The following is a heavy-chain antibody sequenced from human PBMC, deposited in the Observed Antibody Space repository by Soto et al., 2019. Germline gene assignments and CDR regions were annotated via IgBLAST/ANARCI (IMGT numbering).Heavy chain of an antibody. J-gene: IGHJ6*02. CDR3: AHSRCGCDCLQSYSSHYYYGMDV. CDR1: GFSLSTGGVG. Sequence: QITLKESGPTLVKPTQTLTLTCTFSGFSLSTGGVGVGWIRQPPGEALEWLALIYWDNDKRYSPSLKSRLTITKDASKIQVVLTMTNMDPVVTATHYCAHSRCGCDCLQSYSSHYYYGMDVWGPGTTVTVSS. CDR2: IYWDNDK. V-gene: IGHV2-5*02. D-gene: IGHD2-21*02.